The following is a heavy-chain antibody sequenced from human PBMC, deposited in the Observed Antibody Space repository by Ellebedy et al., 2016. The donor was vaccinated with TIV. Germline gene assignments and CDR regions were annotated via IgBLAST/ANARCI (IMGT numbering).Heavy chain of an antibody. Sequence: MPSETLSLTCAVYGGSFSGYFWSWIRQSPGKGLDWIGDVNHSGSTNYNPSLKSRVTISVATSKNHFSLALSSVTAADTAVYYCASSSGWYGGARWFDPWGQGTLVTVSS. CDR2: VNHSGST. V-gene: IGHV4-34*01. J-gene: IGHJ5*02. D-gene: IGHD6-19*01. CDR1: GGSFSGYF. CDR3: ASSSGWYGGARWFDP.